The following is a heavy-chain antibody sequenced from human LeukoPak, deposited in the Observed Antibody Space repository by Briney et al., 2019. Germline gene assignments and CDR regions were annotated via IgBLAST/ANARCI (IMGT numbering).Heavy chain of an antibody. CDR2: ILYDGSNK. D-gene: IGHD3-22*01. V-gene: IGHV3-30*18. Sequence: GRSLRLSCAASGFTFSSYGMHWVRQAPGKGLEWVAVILYDGSNKYYADSVKGRFTISRDNSKNTLYLQMNSLRAEDTAVYYCAKDAAYSYYYDSSGSDGRYYGMDVWGQGTTVTVSS. CDR1: GFTFSSYG. J-gene: IGHJ6*02. CDR3: AKDAAYSYYYDSSGSDGRYYGMDV.